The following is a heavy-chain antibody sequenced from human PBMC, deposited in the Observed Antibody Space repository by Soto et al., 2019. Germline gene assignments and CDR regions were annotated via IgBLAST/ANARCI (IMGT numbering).Heavy chain of an antibody. CDR2: MNPNSGNT. CDR3: ARGGYYYDSSAYYRPFDY. J-gene: IGHJ4*02. V-gene: IGHV1-8*02. Sequence: ASVKVSCKASGYTFTSYGINWVRQATGQGLEWMGWMNPNSGNTGYAQKFQGRVTMTRSTSISTAYMELSSLRFEDTAVYYCARGGYYYDSSAYYRPFDYWGQGTLVTVSS. CDR1: GYTFTSYG. D-gene: IGHD3-22*01.